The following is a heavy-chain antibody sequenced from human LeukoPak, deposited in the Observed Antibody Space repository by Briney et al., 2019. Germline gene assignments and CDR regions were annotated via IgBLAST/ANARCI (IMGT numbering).Heavy chain of an antibody. CDR3: AKTTWELLRDPFDY. CDR2: ISGSGGST. D-gene: IGHD1-26*01. J-gene: IGHJ4*02. V-gene: IGHV3-23*01. CDR1: GYTFRSYA. Sequence: GGSLRLSCAASGYTFRSYAMTWVRQAPGKGLEWVSVISGSGGSTYYADSVKGRFTISRDNSKNTLYLQMNSLRAEDTAVYYCAKTTWELLRDPFDYWGQGTLVTVSS.